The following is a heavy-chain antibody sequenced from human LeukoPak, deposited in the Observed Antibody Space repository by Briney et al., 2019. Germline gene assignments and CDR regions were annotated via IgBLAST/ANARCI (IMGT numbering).Heavy chain of an antibody. CDR3: ARAYDSSGYPD. CDR2: ISYDGSNK. D-gene: IGHD3-22*01. Sequence: GGSLRLSCAASGFTFSSYGMHWVRQAPGKGLEWVAVISYDGSNKYYADSVKGRFTISRDNSKNTLYLQMNSLRAEDTAVYYCARAYDSSGYPDWGQGTLVTVSS. CDR1: GFTFSSYG. J-gene: IGHJ4*02. V-gene: IGHV3-30*03.